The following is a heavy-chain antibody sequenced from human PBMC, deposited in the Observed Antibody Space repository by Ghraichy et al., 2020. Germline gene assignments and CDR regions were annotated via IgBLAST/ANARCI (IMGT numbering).Heavy chain of an antibody. J-gene: IGHJ5*02. D-gene: IGHD2-15*01. V-gene: IGHV4-4*09. CDR2: IYNSGST. Sequence: SQTLSLTCTVSGASISSYYWTWIRQPPGKGLEWIGYIYNSGSTDYNPSLKSRGTISVDTSKNQLSLKLTSVTAADTAVYYCARYMGLVVEPNNWIDPWGQGILVTVSS. CDR3: ARYMGLVVEPNNWIDP. CDR1: GASISSYY.